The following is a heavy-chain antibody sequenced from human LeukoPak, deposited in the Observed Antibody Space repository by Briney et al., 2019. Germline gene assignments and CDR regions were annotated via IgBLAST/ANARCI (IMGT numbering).Heavy chain of an antibody. CDR3: ARDWDIVVVPASPGYNWFDP. J-gene: IGHJ5*02. CDR2: IIPIFGTA. CDR1: GGTFISYA. D-gene: IGHD2-2*01. Sequence: SVKVSCKASGGTFISYAISWVRQAPGQGLEWMGGIIPIFGTANYAQKFQGRVTITADESTSTAYMELSSLRSEDTAVYYCARDWDIVVVPASPGYNWFDPWGQGTLVTVSS. V-gene: IGHV1-69*01.